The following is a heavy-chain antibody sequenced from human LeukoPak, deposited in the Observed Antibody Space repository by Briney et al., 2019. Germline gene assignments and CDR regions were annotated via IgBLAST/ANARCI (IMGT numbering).Heavy chain of an antibody. CDR1: GFTFSSYA. V-gene: IGHV3-23*01. D-gene: IGHD1-26*01. Sequence: PGGALRLSCAAPGFTFSSYAMSWVRQDPGKGLEWVSAISGSGGSTYYADSVKGRFTISRDNSKNTLYLQMNSLRAEDTAVYYCAKVPTSSGPQGWFDPWGQGTLVTVSS. J-gene: IGHJ5*02. CDR3: AKVPTSSGPQGWFDP. CDR2: ISGSGGST.